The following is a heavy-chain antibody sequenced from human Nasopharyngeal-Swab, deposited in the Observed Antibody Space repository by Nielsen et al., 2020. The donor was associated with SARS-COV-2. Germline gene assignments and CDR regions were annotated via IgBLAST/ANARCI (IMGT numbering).Heavy chain of an antibody. V-gene: IGHV3-30*18. J-gene: IGHJ4*02. CDR3: AKNSGYDSFDY. Sequence: GGSLRLSCAASGFTFSSYGMHWVRQAPGKGLEWVAVISYDGSNKYYAGSVKGRFTISRDNSKNTLYLQMNSLRAEDTAVYYCAKNSGYDSFDYWGQGTMVTSPQ. D-gene: IGHD5-12*01. CDR2: ISYDGSNK. CDR1: GFTFSSYG.